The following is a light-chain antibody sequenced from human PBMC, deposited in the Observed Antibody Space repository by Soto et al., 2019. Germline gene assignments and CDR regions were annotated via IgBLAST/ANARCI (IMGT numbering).Light chain of an antibody. Sequence: TLSCRASQSVSSSYLAWYQQKPGQAPRLLIYGASSRATGIPDRFSGSGSGTDFTLSISRLEPEDFAVYYCQQYGSSPKTFGQGTKVDIK. V-gene: IGKV3-20*01. CDR3: QQYGSSPKT. CDR1: QSVSSSY. J-gene: IGKJ1*01. CDR2: GAS.